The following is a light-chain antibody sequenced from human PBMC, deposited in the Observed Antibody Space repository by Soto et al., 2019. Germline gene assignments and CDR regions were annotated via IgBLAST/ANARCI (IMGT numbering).Light chain of an antibody. J-gene: IGKJ5*01. CDR3: QQYSSSPRT. CDR1: QTISSGF. Sequence: EIVLTQSPGILYLSPGDRATLSCRASQTISSGFLAWYQQKVGQAPRLLIYDASNRATGVPDRFSGSGSGTDFSLTISRLEPEDFAVYHCQQYSSSPRTFGHGTRLEIK. CDR2: DAS. V-gene: IGKV3-20*01.